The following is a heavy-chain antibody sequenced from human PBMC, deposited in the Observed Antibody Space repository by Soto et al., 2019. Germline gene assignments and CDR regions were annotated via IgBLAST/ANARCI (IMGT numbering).Heavy chain of an antibody. J-gene: IGHJ5*01. CDR2: IFYSGST. Sequence: QVQLQESGPGLVKPSETLSLTCTVSGGSISSYYWSWIRQPPGKGLEWIGFIFYSGSTSYNPSLKSRVHISIDASEYKFSLKLNSVTAADTAVYYCASMIGDPVLSFDSWGQGTLVAASS. V-gene: IGHV4-59*01. CDR3: ASMIGDPVLSFDS. D-gene: IGHD3-10*02. CDR1: GGSISSYY.